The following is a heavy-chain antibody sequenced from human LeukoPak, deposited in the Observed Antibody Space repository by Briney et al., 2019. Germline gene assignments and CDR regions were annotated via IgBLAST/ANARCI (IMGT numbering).Heavy chain of an antibody. V-gene: IGHV1-69*04. D-gene: IGHD2-2*01. CDR1: GFTFTGYY. J-gene: IGHJ4*02. CDR3: ARDRIPAALDY. Sequence: ASVKVSCKASGFTFTGYYMHWVRQAPGQGLEWMGRIIPILGIANYAQKFQGRVTITADKSTSTAYMELSSLRSEDTAVYYCARDRIPAALDYWGQGTLVTVSS. CDR2: IIPILGIA.